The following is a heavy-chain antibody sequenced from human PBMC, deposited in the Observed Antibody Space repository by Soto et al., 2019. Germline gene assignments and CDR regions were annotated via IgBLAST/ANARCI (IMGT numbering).Heavy chain of an antibody. V-gene: IGHV4-39*01. Sequence: SETLSLTCTVSGGSISSSSYYWGWIRQPPGKGLEWIGSIYYSGSTYYNPSLKSRITINPDTSKNQFSLQLNSVTPEDTAVYYCGRSGYFAEYLQHWGQGTQVTVSS. CDR1: GGSISSSSYY. J-gene: IGHJ1*01. D-gene: IGHD3-3*01. CDR3: GRSGYFAEYLQH. CDR2: IYYSGST.